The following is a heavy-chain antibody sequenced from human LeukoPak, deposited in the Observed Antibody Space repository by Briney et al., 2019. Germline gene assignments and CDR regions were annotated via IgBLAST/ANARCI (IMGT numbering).Heavy chain of an antibody. Sequence: TLSLTCTVSGGSISSGGYYWSWIRQHPGKGLEWIGYIYYSGSTYYNPSLKSRVTISVDTSKNQFSLKLSSVTAADTAVYYCARVSPSMVTSAFDYWGQGTPVTVSS. V-gene: IGHV4-31*03. CDR3: ARVSPSMVTSAFDY. CDR1: GGSISSGGYY. J-gene: IGHJ4*02. CDR2: IYYSGST. D-gene: IGHD5-18*01.